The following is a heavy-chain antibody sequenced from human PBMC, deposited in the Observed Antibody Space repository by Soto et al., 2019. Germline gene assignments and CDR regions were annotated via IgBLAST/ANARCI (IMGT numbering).Heavy chain of an antibody. V-gene: IGHV1-3*05. CDR1: GYTFSSYP. D-gene: IGHD2-15*01. CDR3: ARDRGGYCSGGSCSEAWFDP. Sequence: QVQLVQSGAEEKRPGASVKISCKASGYTFSSYPIHWVRQAPGHRLEWMGWINSGNGYTKYSQKFQARVSITRDTSASTAYMQLSSLRSEDTAVYHCARDRGGYCSGGSCSEAWFDPWGQGTLVTVSS. J-gene: IGHJ5*02. CDR2: INSGNGYT.